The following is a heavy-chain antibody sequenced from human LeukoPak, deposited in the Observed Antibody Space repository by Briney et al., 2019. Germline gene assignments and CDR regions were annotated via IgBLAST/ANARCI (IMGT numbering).Heavy chain of an antibody. CDR1: EFTLGTHA. CDR2: ISWSSGII. Sequence: RSLRLSCAAFEFTLGTHAMTWVRQAPGKGLEWVSGISWSSGIIGYADSVKGRFTISRDNAKNSLYLQMDSLRAEDTALYYCAKDTGRPTDAITMEDNAFDIWGQGTMVTVSS. V-gene: IGHV3-9*01. D-gene: IGHD3-3*01. J-gene: IGHJ3*02. CDR3: AKDTGRPTDAITMEDNAFDI.